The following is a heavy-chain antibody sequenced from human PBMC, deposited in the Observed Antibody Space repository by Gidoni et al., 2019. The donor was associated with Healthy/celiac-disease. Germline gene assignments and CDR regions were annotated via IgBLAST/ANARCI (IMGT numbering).Heavy chain of an antibody. Sequence: QVQLQQWGAGLLKPSETLSLTCAVSGGSFSGYYWSWIRQPPGKGLEWMGEINHSGSTNYNPSLKSRVTISVDTSKNQFSLKLSSVTAADTAVYYCARRRSGYYFDYWGQGTLVTVSS. D-gene: IGHD3-3*01. V-gene: IGHV4-34*01. CDR2: INHSGST. CDR1: GGSFSGYY. CDR3: ARRRSGYYFDY. J-gene: IGHJ4*02.